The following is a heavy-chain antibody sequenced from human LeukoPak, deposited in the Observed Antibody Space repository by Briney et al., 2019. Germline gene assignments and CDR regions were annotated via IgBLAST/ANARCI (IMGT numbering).Heavy chain of an antibody. D-gene: IGHD1-20*01. J-gene: IGHJ4*02. V-gene: IGHV4-4*02. CDR3: ARSRYNWKPLGY. Sequence: SWVRQPPGKGLEWIGEIYHSGSTNYNPSLKSRVTISVDKSKNQFSLKLSSVTAADTAVYYCARSRYNWKPLGYWGQGTLVTVSS. CDR2: IYHSGST.